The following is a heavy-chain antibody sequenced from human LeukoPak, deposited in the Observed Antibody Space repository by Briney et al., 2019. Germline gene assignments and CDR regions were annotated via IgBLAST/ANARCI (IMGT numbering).Heavy chain of an antibody. CDR2: IGGGGEST. D-gene: IGHD4-23*01. Sequence: GGSLRLSCAASGFTFSSYAMSWVRQAPAKGLEWVSTIGGGGESTYYADSVKGRFTISRDNAKNSLYLQMNSLRDEDTAVYYCARDEPRVGYYGMDVWGQGTTVTVSS. CDR3: ARDEPRVGYYGMDV. CDR1: GFTFSSYA. V-gene: IGHV3-23*01. J-gene: IGHJ6*02.